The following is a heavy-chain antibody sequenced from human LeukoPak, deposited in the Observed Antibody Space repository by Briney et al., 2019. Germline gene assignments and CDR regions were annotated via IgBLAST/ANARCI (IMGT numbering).Heavy chain of an antibody. Sequence: GGSLILCWAASGFTFSSYAMNGVRQAPGKVLQWVSSISDSGDSTYCADSVKGRFIISRDTSNNILFLQMNSPSAEDTALYYCAKRGVERVGDYHYYYYLDVWGKGTTVTVSS. CDR1: GFTFSSYA. J-gene: IGHJ6*03. CDR3: AKRGVERVGDYHYYYYLDV. V-gene: IGHV3-23*01. D-gene: IGHD1-1*01. CDR2: ISDSGDST.